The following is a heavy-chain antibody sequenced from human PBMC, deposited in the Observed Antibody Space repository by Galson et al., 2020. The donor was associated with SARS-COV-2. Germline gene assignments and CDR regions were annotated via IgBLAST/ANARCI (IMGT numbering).Heavy chain of an antibody. J-gene: IGHJ4*02. Sequence: GGSLRLSCAASGFTFSGSAMHWVRQASGKGLEWVGRIRSKANSYATAYAASVKGRFTISRDDSKNTAYLQMNSLKTEDTAVYCCTRLVSSGYYADYWGQGTLVTVSS. CDR1: GFTFSGSA. CDR3: TRLVSSGYYADY. V-gene: IGHV3-73*01. D-gene: IGHD3-22*01. CDR2: IRSKANSYAT.